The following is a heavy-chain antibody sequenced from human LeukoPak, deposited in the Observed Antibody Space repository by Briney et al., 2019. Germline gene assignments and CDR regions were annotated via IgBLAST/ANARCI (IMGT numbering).Heavy chain of an antibody. CDR1: GGTFSSYA. CDR3: ARDYYGSGSYDY. V-gene: IGHV1-69*04. J-gene: IGHJ4*02. CDR2: IIPILGIA. Sequence: ASVKVSCKASGGTFSSYAISWVRQAPGQGLEWMGRIIPILGIANYAQKFQGRVTITADKSTSTAYMELSSLRSEDTAVYYCARDYYGSGSYDYWGQGTLVTVSS. D-gene: IGHD3-10*01.